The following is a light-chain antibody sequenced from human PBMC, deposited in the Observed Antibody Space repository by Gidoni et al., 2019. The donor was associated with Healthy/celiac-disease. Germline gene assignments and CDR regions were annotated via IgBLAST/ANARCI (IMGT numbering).Light chain of an antibody. V-gene: IGKV3-11*01. J-gene: IGKJ4*01. CDR3: QQRSNWPPL. CDR1: QSVSSY. CDR2: DAS. Sequence: EIVLTQSPATLSLSPGERATLSCRASQSVSSYLAWYQQNPGQAPRLLIYDASNRATGIPARCSGSGSGTDFTLTISSLEPEDFAVYYCQQRSNWPPLFGGXTKVEIK.